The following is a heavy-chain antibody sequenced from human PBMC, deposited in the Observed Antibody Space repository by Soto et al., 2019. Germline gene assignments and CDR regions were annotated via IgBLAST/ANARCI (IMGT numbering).Heavy chain of an antibody. CDR2: IKQDGSEK. CDR3: ARWAAAGRYYYYYYGMDV. Sequence: PGGSLRLSCAASGFTFSSYWMSWVRQAPGKGLEWVVNIKQDGSEKYYVDSVKGRFTISRDNAKNSLYLQMNSLRAEDTAVYYCARWAAAGRYYYYYYGMDVWGQGTTVTVSS. CDR1: GFTFSSYW. D-gene: IGHD6-13*01. J-gene: IGHJ6*02. V-gene: IGHV3-7*05.